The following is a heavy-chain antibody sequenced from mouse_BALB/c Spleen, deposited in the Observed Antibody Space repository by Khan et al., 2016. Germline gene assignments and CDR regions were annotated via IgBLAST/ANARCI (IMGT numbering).Heavy chain of an antibody. CDR1: GFTFSSYA. D-gene: IGHD1-1*01. CDR3: VYYYGSSGAMDY. Sequence: EVELVESGGGLVKPGGSLKLSCAASGFTFSSYAMSWVRQTPEKRLEWVATISSGGSYTYYPDSVKGRFTISRDNAKNTLYLQMSSLRSEDTAMYYCVYYYGSSGAMDYWGRGTSVTVSS. J-gene: IGHJ4*01. V-gene: IGHV5-9-3*01. CDR2: ISSGGSYT.